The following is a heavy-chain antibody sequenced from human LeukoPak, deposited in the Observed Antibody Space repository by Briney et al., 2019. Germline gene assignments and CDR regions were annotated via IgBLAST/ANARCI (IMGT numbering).Heavy chain of an antibody. D-gene: IGHD5-12*01. Sequence: PGRSLRLSCAASGFTSSSYAMHWVRQAPGKGLEWVAVISYDGSNKYYADSVKGRFTISRDNSKNTLYLQMNSLRAEDTAVYYCARDREVATIVYYFDYWGQGTLVTVSS. CDR2: ISYDGSNK. CDR1: GFTSSSYA. J-gene: IGHJ4*02. CDR3: ARDREVATIVYYFDY. V-gene: IGHV3-30*04.